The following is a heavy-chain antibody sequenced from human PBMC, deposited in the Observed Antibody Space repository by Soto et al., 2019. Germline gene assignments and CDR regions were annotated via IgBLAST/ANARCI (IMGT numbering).Heavy chain of an antibody. J-gene: IGHJ6*02. Sequence: GGSLRLSCAASGFTFSSYAMSWVRQAPGKGLEWVSAISGSGGSTYYADSVKGRFTISRDNSKNTLYLQMNSLRAEDMAVYYCSSQRFLEWFFGSYYYGMDVWGQGTTVTVSS. CDR3: SSQRFLEWFFGSYYYGMDV. V-gene: IGHV3-23*01. CDR2: ISGSGGST. CDR1: GFTFSSYA. D-gene: IGHD3-3*01.